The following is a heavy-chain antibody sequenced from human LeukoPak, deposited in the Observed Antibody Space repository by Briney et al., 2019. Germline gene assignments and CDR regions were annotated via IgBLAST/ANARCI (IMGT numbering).Heavy chain of an antibody. CDR2: VNPNDGAR. CDR1: GYPFSTYW. J-gene: IGHJ4*02. Sequence: VSVKVSCKASGYPFSTYWLHWVRQAPGQGLEWMGFVNPNDGARIYAQKFQGRITMTRDTSTNTVFMELSSLRSEDTAVYYCARGLYYYDRSTYDDFDYWGQGTLVTVSS. V-gene: IGHV1-46*01. CDR3: ARGLYYYDRSTYDDFDY. D-gene: IGHD3-22*01.